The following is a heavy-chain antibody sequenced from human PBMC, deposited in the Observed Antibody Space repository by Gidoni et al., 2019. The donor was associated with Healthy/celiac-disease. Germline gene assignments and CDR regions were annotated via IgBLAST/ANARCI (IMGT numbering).Heavy chain of an antibody. V-gene: IGHV4-34*01. Sequence: QVQLQQWGAGLLKPSETLSLTCAVYGGSFSGYYWSWIRQPPGKGLEWIGEINHSGSTNYNPSLKSRVTISVDTSKNQFSLKLSSVTAADTAVYYCARVGIAAPIRNWGQGTLVTVSS. D-gene: IGHD6-13*01. CDR2: INHSGST. CDR1: GGSFSGYY. J-gene: IGHJ4*02. CDR3: ARVGIAAPIRN.